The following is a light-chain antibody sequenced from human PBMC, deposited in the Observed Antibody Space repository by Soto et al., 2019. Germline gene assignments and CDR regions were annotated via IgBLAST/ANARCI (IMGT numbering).Light chain of an antibody. CDR1: QGIRNA. CDR2: KAS. J-gene: IGKJ1*01. CDR3: QHYNSYSEA. Sequence: IKMNQSPSSLSAYIGDRVTITCRATQGIRNALGWYQQKPGKAPKLLIYKASTLKSGVPSRFSGSGSGTEFTLTISSLQPDDFATYYCQHYNSYSEAFGQGTKVDIK. V-gene: IGKV1-5*03.